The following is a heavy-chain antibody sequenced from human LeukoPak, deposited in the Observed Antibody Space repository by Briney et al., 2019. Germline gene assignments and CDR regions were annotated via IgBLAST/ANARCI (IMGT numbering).Heavy chain of an antibody. Sequence: RTGGSLRLSCAASGFTFSSYSMNWVRQAPGKGLEWVLSISGSSSYIYYADSVKGRFTISRDNAKNSLYLQMNSLRAGDTALYYCARADSNIAARRIGFDYWGQGTLVTVSS. V-gene: IGHV3-21*01. CDR1: GFTFSSYS. D-gene: IGHD6-6*01. CDR2: ISGSSSYI. CDR3: ARADSNIAARRIGFDY. J-gene: IGHJ4*02.